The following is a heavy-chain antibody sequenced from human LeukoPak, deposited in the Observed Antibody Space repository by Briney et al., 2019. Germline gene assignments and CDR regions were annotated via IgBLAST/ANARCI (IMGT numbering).Heavy chain of an antibody. CDR1: GGTFSSYA. D-gene: IGHD3-22*01. J-gene: IGHJ4*02. Sequence: SVKVSCKASGGTFSSYAISWVRQAPGQGLEWMGGIIPIFGTANYAQKFRGRVTITADESTSTAYMELSGLRSEDTAVYYCARGQEGYYYDSSGYYTLDYWGQGTLVTVSS. CDR2: IIPIFGTA. V-gene: IGHV1-69*13. CDR3: ARGQEGYYYDSSGYYTLDY.